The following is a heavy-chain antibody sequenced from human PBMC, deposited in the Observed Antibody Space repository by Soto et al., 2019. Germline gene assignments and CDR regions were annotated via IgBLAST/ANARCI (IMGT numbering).Heavy chain of an antibody. Sequence: QVQLVQSGADVKKPGSSVKVSCKASGGTFSSYAISWVRQAPGQGLEWMGGIIPIFGTANYGQKLQGRVTITADESTSTAYLELSSLGPEDTPVYYCATLRGERCSALAHWGQGNLVTAFS. CDR2: IIPIFGTA. D-gene: IGHD3-10*01. V-gene: IGHV1-69*01. J-gene: IGHJ4*02. CDR1: GGTFSSYA. CDR3: ATLRGERCSALAH.